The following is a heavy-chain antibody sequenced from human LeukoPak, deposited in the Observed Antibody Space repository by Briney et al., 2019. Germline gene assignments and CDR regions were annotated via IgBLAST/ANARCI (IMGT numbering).Heavy chain of an antibody. Sequence: PPDTLSLTCIVSGGSISSSSSYWVWIRQPPGKGLEWIGSMYYSGDTYYNPSLKSRVTISLDMSKNQFSLKLSSVTAADTAVYYCAREVVATAGSDIWGQGTMVTVSS. D-gene: IGHD6-13*01. V-gene: IGHV4-39*07. CDR3: AREVVATAGSDI. J-gene: IGHJ3*02. CDR1: GGSISSSSSY. CDR2: MYYSGDT.